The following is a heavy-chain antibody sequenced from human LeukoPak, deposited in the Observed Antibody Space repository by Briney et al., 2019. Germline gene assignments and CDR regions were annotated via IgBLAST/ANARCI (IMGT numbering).Heavy chain of an antibody. CDR1: GFTFTNFE. V-gene: IGHV3-48*03. Sequence: GGSLRLSCAASGFTFTNFEMNWVRQAPGKGLEWVSYISYSGSTTSYADSVKGRFTISRDNAKNSLYLQMDSLRAEDTAVYYCARAGPPAFDPWGQGTLVTVSS. CDR2: ISYSGSTT. J-gene: IGHJ5*02. CDR3: ARAGPPAFDP.